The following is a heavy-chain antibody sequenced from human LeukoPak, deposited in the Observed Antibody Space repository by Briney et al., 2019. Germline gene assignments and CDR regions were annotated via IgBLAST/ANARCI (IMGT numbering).Heavy chain of an antibody. J-gene: IGHJ5*02. V-gene: IGHV4-39*01. D-gene: IGHD2-2*01. CDR1: GGSISSSSYY. Sequence: PSETLSLTCTVSGGSISSSSYYWGWIRQPPGKGLEWIGSIFYSGNTFYNPSLRSRVTMSVDTSKNQFSLKLSSVTAADTAVYYCARRGGDVVENFDPWGRGTLVTVSS. CDR3: ARRGGDVVENFDP. CDR2: IFYSGNT.